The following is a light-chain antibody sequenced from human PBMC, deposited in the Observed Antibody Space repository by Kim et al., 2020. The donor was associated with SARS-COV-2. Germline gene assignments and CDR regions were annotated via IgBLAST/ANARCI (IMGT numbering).Light chain of an antibody. CDR2: DNN. V-gene: IGLV1-51*01. CDR3: ATWDTSLSAGV. J-gene: IGLJ1*01. CDR1: TSNIGNNY. Sequence: QSVLTQPPSVSAAPGQRVTISCSGSTSNIGNNYVSWYQQVPGTAPKLLIYDNNKGPSGIPDRFSGSKSGTSATLGITGLQTGDEADYYCATWDTSLSAGVFGSGTKVTVL.